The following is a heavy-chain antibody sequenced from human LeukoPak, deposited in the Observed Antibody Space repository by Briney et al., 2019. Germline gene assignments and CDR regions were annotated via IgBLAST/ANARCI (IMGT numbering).Heavy chain of an antibody. CDR1: GFTFSSYE. D-gene: IGHD6-19*01. J-gene: IGHJ4*02. V-gene: IGHV3-48*03. Sequence: QAGGSLRLSCAASGFTFSSYEMNWVRQAPGKGLEWVSYISSSGSTIYYADSVKGRFTISRDNAKNSLYLQMNSLRAEDTAVYYCARAPSSGWSKWGQGTLVTVSS. CDR3: ARAPSSGWSK. CDR2: ISSSGSTI.